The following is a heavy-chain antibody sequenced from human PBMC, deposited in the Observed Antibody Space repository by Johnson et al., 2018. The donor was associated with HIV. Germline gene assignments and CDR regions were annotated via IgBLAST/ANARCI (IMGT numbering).Heavy chain of an antibody. D-gene: IGHD5-24*01. CDR2: ISIGGST. CDR3: ARGRGWWLQLGGAFDI. CDR1: GFTISTKY. Sequence: ELLVESGGGLVQPGGSLRLSCAASGFTISTKYFNWVRQAPGKGLEWVSVISIGGSTYYADSVKGRFTLSRDNSKNTLYLHMNSLRAEDTAIYYCARGRGWWLQLGGAFDIWGQGTMVTVSS. V-gene: IGHV3-66*01. J-gene: IGHJ3*02.